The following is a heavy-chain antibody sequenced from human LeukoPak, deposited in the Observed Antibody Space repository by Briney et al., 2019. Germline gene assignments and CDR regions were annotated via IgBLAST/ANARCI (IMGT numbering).Heavy chain of an antibody. CDR3: ARGYDSSGYYYVYY. V-gene: IGHV1-2*06. CDR2: INPNSGAT. D-gene: IGHD3-22*01. J-gene: IGHJ4*02. CDR1: GYTFTDYY. Sequence: ASVKVFCKASGYTFTDYYMHWVRQAPGQGLEWMGRINPNSGATKYAQKFQGRVTMTRDTSISTAYMELSRLRSDDTAVYYCARGYDSSGYYYVYYWGQGTLVTVSS.